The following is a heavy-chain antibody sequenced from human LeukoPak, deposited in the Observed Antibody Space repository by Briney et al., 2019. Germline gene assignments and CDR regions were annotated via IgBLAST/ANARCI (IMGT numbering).Heavy chain of an antibody. CDR3: ARNHMDCTNGVCALYYYGMDV. CDR1: GGTFRSYG. V-gene: IGHV1-69*04. D-gene: IGHD2-8*01. CDR2: IIPMLGIA. J-gene: IGHJ6*02. Sequence: GASVKVSCKASGGTFRSYGISWVRQAPGQGLEWMGRIIPMLGIANYAQKFQGRVTIMADTSTSTVYMELSSLRSEDTAVYYCARNHMDCTNGVCALYYYGMDVWGQGTTVTVSS.